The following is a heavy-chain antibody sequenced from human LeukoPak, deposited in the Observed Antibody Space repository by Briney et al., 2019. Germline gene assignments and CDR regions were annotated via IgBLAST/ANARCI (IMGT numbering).Heavy chain of an antibody. V-gene: IGHV4-59*01. CDR2: IYYSGST. D-gene: IGHD2-2*01. Sequence: SETLSLTCTVSGGSISSYYWSWIRQPPGKGLEWIGYIYYSGSTNYNPSLKSRVTISVDTSKNQFSLKLSSVTAADTAVYYCARAAYCSSTSCYSNWFDPWGQGTLVTVSS. J-gene: IGHJ5*02. CDR3: ARAAYCSSTSCYSNWFDP. CDR1: GGSISSYY.